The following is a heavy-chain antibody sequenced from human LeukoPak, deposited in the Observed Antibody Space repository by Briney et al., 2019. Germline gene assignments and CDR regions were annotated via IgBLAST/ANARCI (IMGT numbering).Heavy chain of an antibody. CDR2: IIPIFGTA. CDR3: ARGREYSCSSGYDY. V-gene: IGHV1-69*13. Sequence: SVKVSCKASGVTFSSYAISWVRQAPGQGLEWMGGIIPIFGTANYAQKFQGRVTITADESTSTAYMELSSLRSEDTAVYYCARGREYSCSSGYDYWGQGTLVTVSS. CDR1: GVTFSSYA. J-gene: IGHJ4*02. D-gene: IGHD6-6*01.